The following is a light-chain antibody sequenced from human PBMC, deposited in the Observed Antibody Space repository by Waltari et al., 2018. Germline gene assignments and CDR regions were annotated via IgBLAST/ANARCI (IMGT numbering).Light chain of an antibody. V-gene: IGLV2-23*02. CDR3: CSYARAGTLL. Sequence: QSPLTQPASVSGSPGQSITILCSGTYHDVETYNLVSWYQHSPGKALKLLIYEVNRRPAGVSNRFSGSKSGNTAALTISGLQAEDEADYYFCSYARAGTLLFGGGTKLTVL. CDR1: YHDVETYNL. J-gene: IGLJ2*01. CDR2: EVN.